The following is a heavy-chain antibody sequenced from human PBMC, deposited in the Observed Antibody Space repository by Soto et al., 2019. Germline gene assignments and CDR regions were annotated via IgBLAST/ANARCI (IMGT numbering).Heavy chain of an antibody. J-gene: IGHJ4*02. CDR2: ISAYNGNT. D-gene: IGHD3-22*01. V-gene: IGHV1-18*04. Sequence: AAVKVSCKASGYTSTSYGISWVRQAPGQGLEWMGWISAYNGNTNYAQKLQGRVTMTTDTSTSTAYMELRSLRSDDTAVYYCARDLLDYYDRGSFDYWGQGTLVTVSS. CDR1: GYTSTSYG. CDR3: ARDLLDYYDRGSFDY.